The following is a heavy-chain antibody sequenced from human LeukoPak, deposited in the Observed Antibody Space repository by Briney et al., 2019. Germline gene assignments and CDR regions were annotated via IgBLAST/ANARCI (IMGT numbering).Heavy chain of an antibody. CDR1: GYSMTSAYY. CDR2: IYHSGST. V-gene: IGHV4-38-2*01. J-gene: IGHJ4*02. CDR3: ASFSYCGGDCPAY. Sequence: SETLSLTCAVSGYSMTSAYYWGWIRQPPGKGLEWIGNIYHSGSTYYNPSLKSRVTISVDTSKNQFSLKLTSMTAADTAVYYCASFSYCGGDCPAYWGQGTLVTVSS. D-gene: IGHD2-21*01.